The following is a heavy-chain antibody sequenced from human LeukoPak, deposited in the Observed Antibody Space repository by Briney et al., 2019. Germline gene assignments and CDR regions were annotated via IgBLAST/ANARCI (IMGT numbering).Heavy chain of an antibody. D-gene: IGHD4-17*01. V-gene: IGHV3-23*01. Sequence: SGGSLRLSCAASGFTFSSYAMSWVRQAPGKGLEWVSSISGSDGTTYYADSVKGRFTISRDNSKYTLSLQMNSLRDEDTAVYFCARDQPLTVATWGYMYYYLDVWGKGTTVTVSS. CDR3: ARDQPLTVATWGYMYYYLDV. CDR1: GFTFSSYA. J-gene: IGHJ6*03. CDR2: ISGSDGTT.